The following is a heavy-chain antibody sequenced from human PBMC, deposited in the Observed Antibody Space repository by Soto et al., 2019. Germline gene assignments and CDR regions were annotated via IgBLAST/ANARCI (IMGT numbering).Heavy chain of an antibody. V-gene: IGHV3-23*01. Sequence: GSLRLSCAASGFTFSSYAMSWVRQAPGKGLEWVSAISGSGGSTYYADSVKGRFTISRDNSKNTLYLQMNSLRAEDTAVYYCAKAPRIAVAGTFAAWFDPWGQGTLVTVSS. J-gene: IGHJ5*02. CDR1: GFTFSSYA. CDR3: AKAPRIAVAGTFAAWFDP. D-gene: IGHD6-19*01. CDR2: ISGSGGST.